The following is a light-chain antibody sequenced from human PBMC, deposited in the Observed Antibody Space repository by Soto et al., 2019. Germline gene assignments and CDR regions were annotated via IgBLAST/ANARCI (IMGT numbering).Light chain of an antibody. V-gene: IGLV2-14*01. CDR1: SSDVGSYSH. CDR2: EVT. J-gene: IGLJ1*01. Sequence: QSVLTQPASVSGSPGQSITRSCSGTSSDVGSYSHVAWYQQFPGKTPKLIIYEVTYRPSGVSHRFSASKSGNTASLTISGLQAGDEADYYCISYTGSSTSYVFGTGTKVTVL. CDR3: ISYTGSSTSYV.